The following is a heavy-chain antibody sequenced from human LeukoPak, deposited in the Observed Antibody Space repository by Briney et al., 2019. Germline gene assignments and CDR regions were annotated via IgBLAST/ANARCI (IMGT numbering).Heavy chain of an antibody. CDR2: IYYSGST. CDR1: GGSISSSSYY. V-gene: IGHV4-39*01. J-gene: IGHJ6*03. D-gene: IGHD3-10*01. CDR3: AGLYGSGIYYYYYMDV. Sequence: SETLSLTCTVSGGSISSSSYYWGWIRQPPGKGLEWIGSIYYSGSTYYNPSLKSRVTISVDTSKNQFSLKLSSVTAADTAVYYCAGLYGSGIYYYYYMDVWGKGTTVTVSS.